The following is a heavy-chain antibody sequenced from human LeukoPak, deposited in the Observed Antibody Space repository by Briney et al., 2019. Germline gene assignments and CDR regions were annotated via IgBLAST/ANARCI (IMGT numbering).Heavy chain of an antibody. V-gene: IGHV3-23*01. CDR2: ISGSGGST. CDR1: GFTFSSYA. Sequence: GGSLRLSCAVSGFTFSSYAMSWVRQAPGKGLEWVSVISGSGGSTYYSDSVKGRFTISRDNSKNTLYLQMNSLRAEDTAVYYCAKELITMIVVVTGFDYWGQGTLVTVSS. D-gene: IGHD3-22*01. J-gene: IGHJ4*02. CDR3: AKELITMIVVVTGFDY.